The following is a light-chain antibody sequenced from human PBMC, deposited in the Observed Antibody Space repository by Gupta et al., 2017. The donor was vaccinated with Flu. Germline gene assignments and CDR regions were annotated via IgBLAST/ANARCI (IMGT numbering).Light chain of an antibody. V-gene: IGKV3-20*01. CDR2: GGS. CDR1: QSVSSSY. CDR3: HQDCSSAKT. J-gene: IGKJ2*01. Sequence: SPGERATLSCRASQSVSSSYLAWYQQKPGQAPRLLIYGGSSSATGIPDRFSGSGSGTDFTLTIIRLEPEDFAVYYCHQDCSSAKTFGQGTKLEIK.